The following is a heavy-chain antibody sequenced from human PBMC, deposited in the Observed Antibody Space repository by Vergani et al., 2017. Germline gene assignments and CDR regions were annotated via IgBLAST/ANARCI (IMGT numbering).Heavy chain of an antibody. CDR3: ARVGGYCSSTSCYTHYWYFDL. CDR1: GGSFSGYY. Sequence: QVQLQQWGAGLLKPSETLSLTCAVYGGSFSGYYWSWIRQPPGKGLEWIGRIYTSGSTNYNPSLKSRVTISVDTSKTQFSLKLSSVTAADTAVYYCARVGGYCSSTSCYTHYWYFDLWGRGTLVTVSS. V-gene: IGHV4-59*10. D-gene: IGHD2-2*02. J-gene: IGHJ2*01. CDR2: IYTSGST.